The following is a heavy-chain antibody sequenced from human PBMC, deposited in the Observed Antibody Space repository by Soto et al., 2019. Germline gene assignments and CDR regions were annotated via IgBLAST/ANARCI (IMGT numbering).Heavy chain of an antibody. CDR3: VKDDGGYPSTAPH. D-gene: IGHD3-22*01. J-gene: IGHJ4*02. Sequence: EVQLLASGGGLVQPGGSLRLSCAASGITISNYPMSWVRQAPGKGLDWVSGISGSGDRTYYADSAKGRFTISKDISRNSLSLQLDSLGVADTAVDFCVKDDGGYPSTAPHWGQGTLVTVSS. CDR1: GITISNYP. V-gene: IGHV3-23*01. CDR2: ISGSGDRT.